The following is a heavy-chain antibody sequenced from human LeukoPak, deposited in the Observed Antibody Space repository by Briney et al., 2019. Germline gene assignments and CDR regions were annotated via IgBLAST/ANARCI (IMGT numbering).Heavy chain of an antibody. Sequence: ASVKVSCKVYVYTLTEFSMHWVRQAPGKGLEWMGGFDPGDAETIYAQKFQGRVTMTEDTSTDTAYMELSSLRSEETAVYYCAAGGVYDLLRYWGQGALVTVSS. J-gene: IGHJ4*02. CDR1: VYTLTEFS. D-gene: IGHD5/OR15-5a*01. CDR2: FDPGDAET. V-gene: IGHV1-24*01. CDR3: AAGGVYDLLRY.